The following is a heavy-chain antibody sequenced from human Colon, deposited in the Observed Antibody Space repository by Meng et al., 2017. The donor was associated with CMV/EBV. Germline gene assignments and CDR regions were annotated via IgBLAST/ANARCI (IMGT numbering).Heavy chain of an antibody. V-gene: IGHV3-74*01. CDR2: INSDGSST. Sequence: LCCAASGFNFRSHWMHWVRQAPGKGLVWVSGINSDGSSTTYADSVRGRFTISRDNAKNTLYLQMNSLRAEDTAVYYCAREGSGWYDYWGQGTLVTVSS. CDR3: AREGSGWYDY. CDR1: GFNFRSHW. J-gene: IGHJ4*02. D-gene: IGHD6-19*01.